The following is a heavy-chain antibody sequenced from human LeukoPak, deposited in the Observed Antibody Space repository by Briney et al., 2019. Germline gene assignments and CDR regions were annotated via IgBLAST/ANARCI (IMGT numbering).Heavy chain of an antibody. J-gene: IGHJ6*02. CDR1: GYTFTSYG. V-gene: IGHV1-18*01. CDR3: ARVGYYDSSVDYYYYYGMDV. Sequence: ASVKVSCKASGYTFTSYGISWVRQAPGQGLEWMGWISAYNGNTNYAQKLQGRVTMTTDTSTSTAYMELRSLRSDDTAVYCCARVGYYDSSVDYYYYYGMDVWGQGTTVTVSS. CDR2: ISAYNGNT. D-gene: IGHD3-22*01.